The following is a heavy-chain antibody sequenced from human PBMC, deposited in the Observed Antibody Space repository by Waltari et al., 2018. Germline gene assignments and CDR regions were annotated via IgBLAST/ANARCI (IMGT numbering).Heavy chain of an antibody. V-gene: IGHV4-59*01. CDR2: IYYSGST. CDR3: AREQGWLDP. Sequence: QVQLQESGPGLVKPSETLSLTCTVSGGSISSYYWSWIRQPPGKGLEWIGYIYYSGSTNYHPPLKSRVTISVDTSKNQFSLKLSSVTAADTAVYYCAREQGWLDPWGQGTLVTVSS. CDR1: GGSISSYY. J-gene: IGHJ5*02.